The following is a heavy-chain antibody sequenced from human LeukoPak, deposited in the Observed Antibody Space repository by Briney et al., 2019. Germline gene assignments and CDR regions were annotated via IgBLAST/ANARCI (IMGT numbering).Heavy chain of an antibody. V-gene: IGHV5-51*01. CDR1: GYSLTNYW. D-gene: IGHD6-19*01. Sequence: GESLKISCQGSGYSLTNYWIAWVRQMPGKGLEWMGIIYPGDSDTRYSPSFQGQVTISADKSISTAYLQWSSLEASDTAMFYCARSGSGTRFDYWGQGTQVTVSS. CDR2: IYPGDSDT. J-gene: IGHJ4*02. CDR3: ARSGSGTRFDY.